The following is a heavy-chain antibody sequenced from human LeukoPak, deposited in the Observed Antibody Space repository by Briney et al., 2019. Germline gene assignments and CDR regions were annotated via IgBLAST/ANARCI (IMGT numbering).Heavy chain of an antibody. V-gene: IGHV4-39*02. J-gene: IGHJ2*01. CDR2: VFYSGST. CDR1: GVSISNPSYY. CDR3: ARWGRGRFFDWFSGDHWSFDL. Sequence: SETLSLSCNVSGVSISNPSYYWGWLRQPPGKGLEWIANVFYSGSTYYNPSLKSRVTISADTSKNYFSLKLSSVTAADTAVYYCARWGRGRFFDWFSGDHWSFDLWGRGTLVTVSS. D-gene: IGHD3-9*01.